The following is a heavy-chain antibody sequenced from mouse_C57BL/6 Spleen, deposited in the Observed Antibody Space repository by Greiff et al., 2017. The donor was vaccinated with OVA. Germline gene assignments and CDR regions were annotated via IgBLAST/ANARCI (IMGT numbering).Heavy chain of an antibody. D-gene: IGHD1-1*01. CDR3: AREGDLLRGWYFDV. V-gene: IGHV5-15*01. Sequence: EVQLQQSGGGLVQPGGSLKLSCAASGFTFSDYGMAWVRQAPRKGPEWVAFISNLAYSIYYADTVTGRFTISRENAKNTLYLEMSSLRSEDTAMYYCAREGDLLRGWYFDVWGTGTTVTVSS. J-gene: IGHJ1*03. CDR1: GFTFSDYG. CDR2: ISNLAYSI.